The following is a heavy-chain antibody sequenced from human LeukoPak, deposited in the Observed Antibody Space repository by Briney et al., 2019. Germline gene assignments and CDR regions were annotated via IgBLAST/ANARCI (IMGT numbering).Heavy chain of an antibody. J-gene: IGHJ4*02. CDR3: ASPTRPATSGFDY. D-gene: IGHD1-26*01. V-gene: IGHV4-39*01. CDR2: IYYSGST. Sequence: SETLSLTCTVSGGSISSSSYYWGWIRQPPGNGLEWIGSIYYSGSTYYNPSLKSRVTISVDTSKNQFSLKLSSVTAADTAVYYCASPTRPATSGFDYWGQGTLVTVSS. CDR1: GGSISSSSYY.